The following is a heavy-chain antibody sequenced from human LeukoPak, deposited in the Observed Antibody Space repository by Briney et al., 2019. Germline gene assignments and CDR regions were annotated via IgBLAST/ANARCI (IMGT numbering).Heavy chain of an antibody. CDR1: GGSISSYY. V-gene: IGHV4-4*07. D-gene: IGHD6-13*01. J-gene: IGHJ4*02. Sequence: PSETLSLTCTLSGGSISSYYSSWIRQPAGEGREWVGRIYTSGSTDYNTSPKSRATMSVDTSNNQFSLTLTAVTAADTAAYHCASSNSWYRRAFDYWGQGTLVTVSS. CDR2: IYTSGST. CDR3: ASSNSWYRRAFDY.